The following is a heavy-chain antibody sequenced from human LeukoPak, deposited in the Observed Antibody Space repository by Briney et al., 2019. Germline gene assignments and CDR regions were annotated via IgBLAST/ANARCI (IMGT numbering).Heavy chain of an antibody. Sequence: ASVKVSCEASGYTFTSYGISWVRQAPGQGLEWMGWISAYNGNTNYAQKLQGRVTMTTDTSTSTAYMELRSLRSDDTAVYYCARDRGYCSGGSCYGAFDIWGQGTMVTVSS. D-gene: IGHD2-15*01. CDR3: ARDRGYCSGGSCYGAFDI. V-gene: IGHV1-18*01. CDR2: ISAYNGNT. J-gene: IGHJ3*02. CDR1: GYTFTSYG.